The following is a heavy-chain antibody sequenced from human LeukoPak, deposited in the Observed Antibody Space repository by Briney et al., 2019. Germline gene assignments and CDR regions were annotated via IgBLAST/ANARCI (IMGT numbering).Heavy chain of an antibody. Sequence: PGGSLRLSCTASGCTFSDHAMHWVRQAPGRGLDWVTVISYHARDQFYADSVKGRFTVSRDNSKNTLYLQMNSLRAEDSAVYYCAAQPCSGGRCYLDYWGQGTLVTVSS. CDR1: GCTFSDHA. CDR3: AAQPCSGGRCYLDY. D-gene: IGHD2-15*01. V-gene: IGHV3-30*04. J-gene: IGHJ4*02. CDR2: ISYHARDQ.